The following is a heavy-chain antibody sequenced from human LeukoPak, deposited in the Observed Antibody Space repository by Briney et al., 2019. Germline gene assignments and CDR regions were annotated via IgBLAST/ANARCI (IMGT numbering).Heavy chain of an antibody. CDR2: TYYRSKWYN. CDR1: GDSVSSNSAA. D-gene: IGHD2-2*01. V-gene: IGHV6-1*01. Sequence: SQTLSLTCAISGDSVSSNSAAWSWIRQSPSRGLEWLGRTYYRSKWYNDYAVSVKSRITINPDTSKNQFSLQLNSVTPEDTAVYYCARGIVPAAMGFDYWGQGTLVTVSS. J-gene: IGHJ4*02. CDR3: ARGIVPAAMGFDY.